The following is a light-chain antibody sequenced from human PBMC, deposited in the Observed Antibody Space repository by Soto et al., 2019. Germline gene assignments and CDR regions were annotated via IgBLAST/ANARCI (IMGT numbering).Light chain of an antibody. Sequence: EIVLTQSPGTLSLSPGERATLSCRASQSVTAGYFAWYQQKPGQAPRLLIYGASSRATGIPDRFSGSGSGTDFTLTISRLEPEDFAVCYCQQYETSPRTFGQGTKVEI. CDR1: QSVTAGY. CDR3: QQYETSPRT. CDR2: GAS. V-gene: IGKV3-20*01. J-gene: IGKJ1*01.